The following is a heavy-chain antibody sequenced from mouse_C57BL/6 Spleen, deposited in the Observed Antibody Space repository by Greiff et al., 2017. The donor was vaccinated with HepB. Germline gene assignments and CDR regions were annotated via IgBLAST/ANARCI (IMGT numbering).Heavy chain of an antibody. Sequence: VQLQQSGAELVRPGASVKLSCTASGFNIKDYYMHWVKQRPEQGLEWIGRIDPEDGDTEYAPKFQGKATMTADTSSNTAYLQLSSLTSEDTAVYYCTPPATGTEGLAYWGQGTLVTVSA. V-gene: IGHV14-1*01. CDR3: TPPATGTEGLAY. CDR2: IDPEDGDT. D-gene: IGHD4-1*02. CDR1: GFNIKDYY. J-gene: IGHJ3*01.